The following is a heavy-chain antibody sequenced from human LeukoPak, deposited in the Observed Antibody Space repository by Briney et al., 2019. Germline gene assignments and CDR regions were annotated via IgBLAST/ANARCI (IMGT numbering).Heavy chain of an antibody. CDR1: GFTFSSYA. D-gene: IGHD2-2*01. Sequence: GGSLRLSCSASGFTFSSYAMHWVRQAPGKGLEYVSAISGNGGNTYYADSLKGRFTISRDNSKNTLYLQMSSLRVEDTAVYYCAKIRVDAYASPIDNWGQGTLVTVSS. CDR3: AKIRVDAYASPIDN. CDR2: ISGNGGNT. V-gene: IGHV3-64D*09. J-gene: IGHJ4*02.